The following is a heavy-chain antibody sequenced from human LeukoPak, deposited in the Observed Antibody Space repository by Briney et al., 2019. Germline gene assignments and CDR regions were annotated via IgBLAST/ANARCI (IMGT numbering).Heavy chain of an antibody. CDR1: GFTVSNKY. CDR3: ARAYASKVYSYGWNFDY. J-gene: IGHJ4*02. Sequence: GGSLRLSCAASGFTVSNKYMSWVRQAPGKGLEWVSVLYSGGSTNYADSVKGRFTTSRDNSKNTLYLQMNSLRVEDTAVYYCARAYASKVYSYGWNFDYWGQGTLVTVSS. D-gene: IGHD5-18*01. V-gene: IGHV3-66*01. CDR2: LYSGGST.